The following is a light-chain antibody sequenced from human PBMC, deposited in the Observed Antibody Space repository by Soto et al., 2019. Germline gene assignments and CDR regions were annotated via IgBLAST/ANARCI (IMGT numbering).Light chain of an antibody. V-gene: IGKV3-11*01. Sequence: EIVLTQSPGTLSLSPGERATLSCTASQSVSSSYLAWYHQKPGQAPRLLIYAASNRATGIPARFSGSGSGTDFTLTISSLEPEDFAVYYCQQRNNWPPGITFGQGTRLGL. CDR2: AAS. CDR1: QSVSSSY. J-gene: IGKJ5*01. CDR3: QQRNNWPPGIT.